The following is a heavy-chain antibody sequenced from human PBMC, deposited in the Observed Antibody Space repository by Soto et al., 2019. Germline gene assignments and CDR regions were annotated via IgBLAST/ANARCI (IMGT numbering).Heavy chain of an antibody. Sequence: QVQLQESGPGLVKPSETLSLTCTVSGGSISSYYWSWIRQPPGKGLEWIGYIYYSGSTNYIPSLKSRVSIAVDTSKNQFSLKLSSVTAADTAVYYCARRGGDSWGQGTLVTVSS. CDR1: GGSISSYY. J-gene: IGHJ4*02. V-gene: IGHV4-59*01. CDR3: ARRGGDS. CDR2: IYYSGST. D-gene: IGHD3-16*01.